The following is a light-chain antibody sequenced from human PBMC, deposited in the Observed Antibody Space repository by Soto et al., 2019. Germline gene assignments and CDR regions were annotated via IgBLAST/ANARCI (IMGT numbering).Light chain of an antibody. CDR1: QSVSRK. J-gene: IGKJ5*01. Sequence: EIVMTQSPATLSVSPGERATLSCRASQSVSRKLAWYQQKPGQAPRLLIYGASTRATGIPASFSGSGSGTEFTLTISSLQSEDFAVYYCQQYNNWHFITFGQGTRLEIK. V-gene: IGKV3-15*01. CDR3: QQYNNWHFIT. CDR2: GAS.